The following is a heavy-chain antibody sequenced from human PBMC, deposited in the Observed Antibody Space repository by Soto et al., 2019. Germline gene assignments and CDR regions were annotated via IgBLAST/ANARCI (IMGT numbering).Heavy chain of an antibody. CDR2: IYYSGST. CDR3: ETYGSGTYKPTAFDY. Sequence: QVQLQESGPGLVKPSQTLSLTCTVSGGSISSGDYYWSWIRQHPGKGLGWIGYIYYSGSTYYNPSLKSRVTGSVDTSKNQFSLKRSSVTAADTAVYYCETYGSGTYKPTAFDYWGQGTLLTVAS. V-gene: IGHV4-31*03. CDR1: GGSISSGDYY. D-gene: IGHD3-10*01. J-gene: IGHJ4*02.